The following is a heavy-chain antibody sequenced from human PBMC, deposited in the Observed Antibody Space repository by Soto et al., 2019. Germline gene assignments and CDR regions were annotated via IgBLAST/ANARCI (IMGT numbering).Heavy chain of an antibody. J-gene: IGHJ5*02. D-gene: IGHD2-2*01. CDR1: GGSISSGGYS. Sequence: SETLSITCAVSGGSISSGGYSWSWIRQPPGKGLEWIGYIYHSGSTYYNPSLKSRVTISVDRSKNQFSLKLSSVTAADTAVYYCARLVVPAAIGWFDPWGQGTLVTVSS. CDR3: ARLVVPAAIGWFDP. CDR2: IYHSGST. V-gene: IGHV4-30-2*01.